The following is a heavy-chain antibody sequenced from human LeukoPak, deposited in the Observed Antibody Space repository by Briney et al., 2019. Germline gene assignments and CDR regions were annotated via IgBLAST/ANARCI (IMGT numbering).Heavy chain of an antibody. CDR2: ISSSSSYI. V-gene: IGHV3-21*01. CDR1: GFTFDDYA. D-gene: IGHD3-10*01. Sequence: GGSLRLSCAASGFTFDDYAMHWVRQAPGKGLEWVSSISSSSSYIYYADSVKGRFTISRDNAKNSLYLQMNSLRAEDTAVYYCARDVTDYYGSGSYRDYWGQGTLVTVSS. CDR3: ARDVTDYYGSGSYRDY. J-gene: IGHJ4*02.